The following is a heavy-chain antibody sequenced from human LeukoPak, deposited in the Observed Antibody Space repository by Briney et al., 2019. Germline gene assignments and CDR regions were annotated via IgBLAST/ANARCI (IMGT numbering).Heavy chain of an antibody. Sequence: ASVKVSCKASGYTFNKYGVSWVRQAPVQGLEWKGWISGYNGNTDYAQKFQDRVTMTTDTSTSTVYLELRSLRSDDTAVYYCARCGRYSSSWYQTSDAFDIWGQGTMVTVSS. CDR3: ARCGRYSSSWYQTSDAFDI. J-gene: IGHJ3*02. CDR2: ISGYNGNT. V-gene: IGHV1-18*01. D-gene: IGHD6-13*01. CDR1: GYTFNKYG.